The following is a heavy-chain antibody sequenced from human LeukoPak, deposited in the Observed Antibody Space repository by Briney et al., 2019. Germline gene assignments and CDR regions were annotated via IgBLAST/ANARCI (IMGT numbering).Heavy chain of an antibody. J-gene: IGHJ4*02. CDR1: GDSVSSNSAA. D-gene: IGHD5-18*01. CDR2: TYYRSKWYN. CDR3: ARVPHTAMVPFYFDY. Sequence: SQTLSLTCAISGDSVSSNSAAWNWIRQSPSRGLEWLGRTYYRSKWYNDYAVSVKSRITINPDTSKNQFSLQLNSVAPEDTAVYYCARVPHTAMVPFYFDYWGQGTLVTVSS. V-gene: IGHV6-1*01.